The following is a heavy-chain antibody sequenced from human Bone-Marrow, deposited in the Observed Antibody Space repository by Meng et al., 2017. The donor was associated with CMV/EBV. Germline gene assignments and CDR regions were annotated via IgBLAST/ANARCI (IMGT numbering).Heavy chain of an antibody. CDR2: INPNSGGT. J-gene: IGHJ3*02. Sequence: ASVKVSCKASGYSFTGYYIHWVRQAPGQGLEWMGWINPNSGGTKYAQKFQGRVTVTRDTSISAAYMELSRLRSDDTAMYYCARDHIRGATMKSHDAFDIWGQGTMVTFSS. V-gene: IGHV1-2*02. D-gene: IGHD3-22*01. CDR1: GYSFTGYY. CDR3: ARDHIRGATMKSHDAFDI.